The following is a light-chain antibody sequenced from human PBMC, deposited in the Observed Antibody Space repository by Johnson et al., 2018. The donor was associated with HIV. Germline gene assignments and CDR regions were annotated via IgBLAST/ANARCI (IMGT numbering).Light chain of an antibody. CDR1: SSNIGNNY. CDR3: GTWDSSLSSV. J-gene: IGLJ1*01. V-gene: IGLV1-51*01. CDR2: DNH. Sequence: QSVLTQPPSVSAAPGQKVNISCSGSSSNIGNNYVSWYQQLPGTAPKVLIYDNHKRPSGIPDRFSGSKSGTSATLGITGLQTGDEADYYCGTWDSSLSSVFGTGTKVTVL.